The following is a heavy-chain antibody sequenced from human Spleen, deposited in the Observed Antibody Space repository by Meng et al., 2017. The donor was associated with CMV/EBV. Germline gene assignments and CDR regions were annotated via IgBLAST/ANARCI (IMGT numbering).Heavy chain of an antibody. CDR1: GGSFSGYS. D-gene: IGHD2-2*01. J-gene: IGHJ4*02. CDR3: ARLIHRSSSSTSYYFDY. Sequence: SETLSLTCAVYGGSFSGYSWSWIRQPPGKGLEYIGTISYGGSTYYNPSLKSRVTISVDTSKRQISLKLTSVTAADTAVYYCARLIHRSSSSTSYYFDYWGQGSLVTVSS. CDR2: ISYGGST. V-gene: IGHV4-34*01.